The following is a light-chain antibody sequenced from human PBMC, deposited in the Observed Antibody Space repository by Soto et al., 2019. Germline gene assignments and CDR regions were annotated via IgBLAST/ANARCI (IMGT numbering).Light chain of an antibody. J-gene: IGKJ3*01. CDR1: QSVSSY. V-gene: IGKV3-11*01. CDR3: QQRSNWPRGIT. Sequence: EIVLTQSPATLSLSPGERATLSCRASQSVSSYLAWYQQKPGQAPRLLIYDASNSATGIPARFSGSGSGTVFTLTISSLEPEDFAVYYCQQRSNWPRGITFGPGTKVDIK. CDR2: DAS.